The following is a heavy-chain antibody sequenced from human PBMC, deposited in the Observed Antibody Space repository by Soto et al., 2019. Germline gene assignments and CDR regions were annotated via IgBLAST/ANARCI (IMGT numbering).Heavy chain of an antibody. CDR2: ISGSGGST. Sequence: GGSLRLSCAASGFTFSSYAMSWVRQAPGKGLEWVSAISGSGGSTYYADSVKGRFTISRDNSKNTLYLQMNSLRAEDTAVYYCAKAGSYYGSGSYLGPDYWGQGTLVTVSS. CDR3: AKAGSYYGSGSYLGPDY. CDR1: GFTFSSYA. D-gene: IGHD3-10*01. J-gene: IGHJ4*02. V-gene: IGHV3-23*01.